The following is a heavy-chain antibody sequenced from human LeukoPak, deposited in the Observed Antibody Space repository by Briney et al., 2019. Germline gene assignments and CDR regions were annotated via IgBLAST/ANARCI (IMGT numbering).Heavy chain of an antibody. CDR1: GFIFSSYS. V-gene: IGHV3-21*01. Sequence: PRGSLRLSCTASGFIFSSYSVNWVRQARGKGGGGVSYISGESSYIEYADSVKGRITISREKAKNSLYMQIRSLRAEDTSIYYCARDHNYSASGMGFDPWGQGTLVTVSS. CDR2: ISGESSYI. CDR3: ARDHNYSASGMGFDP. D-gene: IGHD3-10*01. J-gene: IGHJ5*02.